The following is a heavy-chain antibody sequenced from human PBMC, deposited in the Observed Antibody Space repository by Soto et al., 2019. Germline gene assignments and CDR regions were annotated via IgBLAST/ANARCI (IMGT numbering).Heavy chain of an antibody. Sequence: GGSLRLSCAASGFTFSSYGMHWVRQAPGKGLEWVAVIWYDGSNKYYADSVKGRFTISRDNSKNTLYLQMNSLRAEDTAVYYCARDGEFYHGAFDIWGQGTMVTVSS. CDR3: ARDGEFYHGAFDI. CDR2: IWYDGSNK. J-gene: IGHJ3*02. CDR1: GFTFSSYG. D-gene: IGHD2-2*01. V-gene: IGHV3-33*01.